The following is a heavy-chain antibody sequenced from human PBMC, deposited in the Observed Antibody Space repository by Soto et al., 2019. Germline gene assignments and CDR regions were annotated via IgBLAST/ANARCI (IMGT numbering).Heavy chain of an antibody. CDR2: MNPNSGNT. CDR3: AREGQLDFFDY. D-gene: IGHD6-6*01. CDR1: GYTFTSYD. Sequence: ASLKVSCKASGYTFTSYDINWVRQATGQGLEWMGWMNPNSGNTGYAQKFQGRVTMTRNTSISTAYMELSSLRSEDTAVYYCAREGQLDFFDYWGQGTLVPVSS. J-gene: IGHJ4*02. V-gene: IGHV1-8*01.